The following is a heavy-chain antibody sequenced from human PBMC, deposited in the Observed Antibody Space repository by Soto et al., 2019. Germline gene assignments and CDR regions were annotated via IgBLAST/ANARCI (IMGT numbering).Heavy chain of an antibody. CDR1: GASIIRYH. V-gene: IGHV4-59*08. CDR2: ISYSGAT. Sequence: SETLSLTCTVSGASIIRYHWSWIRQPPEKGKKCIGYISYSGATNYTPPLKSRVTMSIDTSKNQFSLQLNSVTAADTAVYYCARGFAIDWYTYYFDYWGQGPLVTVS. J-gene: IGHJ4*02. D-gene: IGHD3-9*01. CDR3: ARGFAIDWYTYYFDY.